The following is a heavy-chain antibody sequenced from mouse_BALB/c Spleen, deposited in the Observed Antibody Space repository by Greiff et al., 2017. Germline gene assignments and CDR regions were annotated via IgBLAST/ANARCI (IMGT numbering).Heavy chain of an antibody. V-gene: IGHV2-9*02. J-gene: IGHJ1*01. D-gene: IGHD1-1*01. Sequence: VQLQQSGPGLVAPSQSLSITCTVSGFSLTSYGVHWVRQPPGKGLEWLGVIWAGGSTNYNSALMSRLSISKDNSKSQVFLKMNSLQTDDTAMYYCARGGCPYYGSRHWYFDVWGAGTTVTVSS. CDR3: ARGGCPYYGSRHWYFDV. CDR2: IWAGGST. CDR1: GFSLTSYG.